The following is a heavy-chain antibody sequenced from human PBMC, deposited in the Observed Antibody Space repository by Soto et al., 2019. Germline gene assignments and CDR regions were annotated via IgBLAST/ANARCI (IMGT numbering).Heavy chain of an antibody. Sequence: VQLVETGGGLIQPGGSLRLSCTASGFTVSGNYMSWVRQAPGKALEWVSVIYAGGATSYADSVKGRFTISRDNSKNTVYLQMNNLRVEDTAVYHCARDKLYCGVMSCSPRDFYDMDVWGQGTTVTVSS. J-gene: IGHJ6*02. V-gene: IGHV3-53*02. CDR2: IYAGGAT. CDR1: GFTVSGNY. D-gene: IGHD2-21*01. CDR3: ARDKLYCGVMSCSPRDFYDMDV.